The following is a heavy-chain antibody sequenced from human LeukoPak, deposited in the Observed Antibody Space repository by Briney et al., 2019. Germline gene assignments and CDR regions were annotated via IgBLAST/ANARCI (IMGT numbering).Heavy chain of an antibody. Sequence: PSETLSLTCTVSGGSISSYYWSWIRQPPGKGLEWIGYIYYSGSTNYNPSLKSRVTISVDTSKNPFSLKLSSVTAAATAVYYCARGVAARPDYYYYGMDVWGQGTTVTVSS. D-gene: IGHD6-6*01. V-gene: IGHV4-59*01. CDR3: ARGVAARPDYYYYGMDV. CDR2: IYYSGST. CDR1: GGSISSYY. J-gene: IGHJ6*02.